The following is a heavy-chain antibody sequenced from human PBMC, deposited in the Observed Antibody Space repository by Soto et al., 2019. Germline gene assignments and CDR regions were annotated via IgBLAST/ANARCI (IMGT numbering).Heavy chain of an antibody. CDR1: GVTVSSNY. CDR2: IYSGGST. CDR3: ARHGYNYGGGYFDY. D-gene: IGHD5-18*01. Sequence: EVQLVESGGGLVQPGGSLRLSCAASGVTVSSNYMSWVRQAPGNGLEWVSVIYSGGSTYYADSVKGRFTISRDNSKNTLYLQMNSLRAEDTAVYYCARHGYNYGGGYFDYWSQGTLVTVSS. J-gene: IGHJ4*02. V-gene: IGHV3-66*04.